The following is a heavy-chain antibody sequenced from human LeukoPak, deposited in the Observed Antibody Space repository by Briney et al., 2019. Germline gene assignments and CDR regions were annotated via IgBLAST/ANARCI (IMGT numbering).Heavy chain of an antibody. CDR1: GFTFSDHY. CDR2: SRNRAKSYTT. Sequence: XGSLRLSCAVSGFTFSDHYMDWVRQAPGKGLEWVGRSRNRAKSYTTDYAASVKGRFTISRDDSKSTLYLQMNSLETEDTAVYYCSRDATGDHWGQGTLVSVSS. CDR3: SRDATGDH. J-gene: IGHJ4*02. V-gene: IGHV3-72*01.